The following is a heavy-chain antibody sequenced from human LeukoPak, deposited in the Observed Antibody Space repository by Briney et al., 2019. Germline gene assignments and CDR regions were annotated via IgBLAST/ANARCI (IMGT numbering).Heavy chain of an antibody. V-gene: IGHV4-38-2*02. CDR3: ARDRLAGPNMVRGVIDY. CDR1: GYSISSGYY. J-gene: IGHJ4*02. Sequence: SETLSLTCTVSGYSISSGYYWGWIRQPPGKGLEWIGSIYHSGSTYYNPSLKSRVTISVDTSKNQFSLKLSSVTAADTAAYYCARDRLAGPNMVRGVIDYWGQGTLVTVSS. CDR2: IYHSGST. D-gene: IGHD3-10*01.